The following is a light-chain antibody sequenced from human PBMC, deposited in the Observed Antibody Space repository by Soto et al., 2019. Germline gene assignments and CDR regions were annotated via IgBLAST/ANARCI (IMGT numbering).Light chain of an antibody. Sequence: EIVMTQSPATLSVSPGERATLSCRASQSVSSNLAWYQQKPGQAPRLLIYGSSTRATGIPARFSGSESGTVCTHTISRLQSEDFAGYYCQQYNNWPLSVGGGTKVEIK. CDR1: QSVSSN. CDR2: GSS. CDR3: QQYNNWPLS. V-gene: IGKV3-15*01. J-gene: IGKJ4*01.